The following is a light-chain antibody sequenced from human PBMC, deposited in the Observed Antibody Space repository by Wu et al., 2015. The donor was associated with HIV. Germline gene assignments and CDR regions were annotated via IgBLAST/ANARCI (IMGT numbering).Light chain of an antibody. Sequence: LXCRASXXVASFLAWYQQKPGQAPRLLIYDASNRATGIPARFSGSGSGTDFTLTISSLEPEDFAVYYCQQRRYWPLYTFGQGTKLEIK. CDR2: DAS. V-gene: IGKV3-11*01. J-gene: IGKJ2*01. CDR1: XXVASF. CDR3: QQRRYWPLYT.